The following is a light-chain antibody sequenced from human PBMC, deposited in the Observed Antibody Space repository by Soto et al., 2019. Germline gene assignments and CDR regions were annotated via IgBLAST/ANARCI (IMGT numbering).Light chain of an antibody. J-gene: IGKJ2*01. CDR2: AAS. Sequence: AIRMTQSPSSFSASTGDRVTITCRASQGISSYLAWYQQKPGKAPKLLIYAASTLQSGVPSRFSGSGSGTDFTLTISCLPSEDFATYYCQQYYSYPQTFGQGTKLEIK. CDR1: QGISSY. CDR3: QQYYSYPQT. V-gene: IGKV1-8*01.